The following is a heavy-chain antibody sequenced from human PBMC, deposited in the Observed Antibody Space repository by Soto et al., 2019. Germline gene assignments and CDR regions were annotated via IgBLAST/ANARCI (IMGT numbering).Heavy chain of an antibody. D-gene: IGHD1-1*01. CDR2: IYYSGST. J-gene: IGHJ4*02. CDR1: GGSISSYY. CDR3: ASAGTTVYFDF. Sequence: PSETLSLTCTVSGGSISSYYWSWIRQPPGKGLEWIGYIYYSGSTNYNPSLKGRVTISVDTSKNQFSLKLSSVTAADTAVYYCASAGTTVYFDFWGQGTLVTVSS. V-gene: IGHV4-59*01.